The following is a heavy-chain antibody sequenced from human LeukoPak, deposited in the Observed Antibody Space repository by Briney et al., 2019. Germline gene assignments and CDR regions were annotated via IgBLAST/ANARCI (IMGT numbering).Heavy chain of an antibody. CDR3: TTVAPRRVLLWFGRRETTGPT. CDR1: GFTVSSNY. Sequence: GGSLRLSCAASGFTVSSNYMSWVRQAPGKGLEWVSVIYSGGSTYYADSVKGRFTISRDNSKNTLYLQMNSLKTEDTAVYYCTTVAPRRVLLWFGRRETTGPTWGQGTLVTVSS. CDR2: IYSGGST. V-gene: IGHV3-66*01. J-gene: IGHJ4*02. D-gene: IGHD3-10*01.